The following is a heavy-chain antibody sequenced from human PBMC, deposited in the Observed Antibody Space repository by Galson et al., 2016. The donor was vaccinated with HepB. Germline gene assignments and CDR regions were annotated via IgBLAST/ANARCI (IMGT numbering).Heavy chain of an antibody. V-gene: IGHV3-7*01. Sequence: SLRLSCAVSGFTFSRHWMSWVRQAPGKGLEWVANVDLGDGAKYYVNSVAGRFTISRNNARNSLYLKMNSLRAADTALYYCARQKESREYGGNSPDYWGQGTQVIVSS. D-gene: IGHD4-23*01. J-gene: IGHJ4*02. CDR1: GFTFSRHW. CDR3: ARQKESREYGGNSPDY. CDR2: VDLGDGAK.